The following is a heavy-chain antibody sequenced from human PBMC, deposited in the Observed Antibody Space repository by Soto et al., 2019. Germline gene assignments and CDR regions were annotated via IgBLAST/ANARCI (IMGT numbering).Heavy chain of an antibody. Sequence: SETLSLTCSVYGGSFSGYYWSWIRQPPGKGLEWIGEINHSGSTNYNPSLKSRVTISVGTSKNQFSLKLSSVTAEDTAVYYCAREVACSGGSCYYSIDYWGQGTLVTVSS. CDR1: GGSFSGYY. CDR3: AREVACSGGSCYYSIDY. D-gene: IGHD2-15*01. J-gene: IGHJ4*02. V-gene: IGHV4-34*01. CDR2: INHSGST.